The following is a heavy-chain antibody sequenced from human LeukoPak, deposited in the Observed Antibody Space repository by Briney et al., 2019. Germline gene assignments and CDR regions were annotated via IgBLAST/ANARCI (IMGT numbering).Heavy chain of an antibody. CDR3: ARVRRYFDWLLDY. CDR2: IKQDGSEK. J-gene: IGHJ4*02. V-gene: IGHV3-7*01. D-gene: IGHD3-9*01. Sequence: GGSLRLSCAASGFTFSSFWMSWVRKAPEKGLEWVANIKQDGSEKYYVDSVKGRFTISRDSAKNSLYLQMNSLRAEDTAVYYCARVRRYFDWLLDYWGQGTLVTVSS. CDR1: GFTFSSFW.